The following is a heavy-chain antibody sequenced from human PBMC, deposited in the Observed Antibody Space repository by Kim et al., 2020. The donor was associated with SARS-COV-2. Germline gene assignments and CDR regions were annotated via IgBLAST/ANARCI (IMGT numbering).Heavy chain of an antibody. D-gene: IGHD6-19*01. CDR1: GGSISSSNW. J-gene: IGHJ4*02. Sequence: SETLSLTCAVSGGSISSSNWWSWVRQPPGKGLEWIGEIYHSGSTNYNPSLKSRVTISVDKSKNQFSLKLSSVTAADTAVYYCARVGRVAVAGSLDYWGQGTLVTVSS. CDR3: ARVGRVAVAGSLDY. V-gene: IGHV4-4*02. CDR2: IYHSGST.